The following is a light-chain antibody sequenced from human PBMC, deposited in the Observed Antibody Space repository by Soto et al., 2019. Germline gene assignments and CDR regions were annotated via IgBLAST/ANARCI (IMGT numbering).Light chain of an antibody. J-gene: IGLJ2*01. CDR2: DVS. V-gene: IGLV2-14*01. Sequence: QSALTQPASVSGSPGQSITISCTGTSSDVGGYIYVSWHQQHPGTAPKLMIYDVSNRPSGVSNRFSGSKSGNTASLTISGLQAEDEADYYCSSFTRSNTLVFGGGTKLTVL. CDR3: SSFTRSNTLV. CDR1: SSDVGGYIY.